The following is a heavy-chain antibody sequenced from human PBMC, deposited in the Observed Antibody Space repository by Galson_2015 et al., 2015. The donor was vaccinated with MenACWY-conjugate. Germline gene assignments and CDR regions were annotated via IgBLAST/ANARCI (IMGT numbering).Heavy chain of an antibody. Sequence: SLRLSCAASGFTFSSYGMHWVRQAPGKGLEWVAFIRYDGSNKYYADSVKGRFTISRDNSKNTLYLQMNSLRAEDTAVYYCARDAPMVGATTGAFDIWGQGTMVTVSS. J-gene: IGHJ3*02. CDR3: ARDAPMVGATTGAFDI. CDR1: GFTFSSYG. D-gene: IGHD1-26*01. CDR2: IRYDGSNK. V-gene: IGHV3-30*02.